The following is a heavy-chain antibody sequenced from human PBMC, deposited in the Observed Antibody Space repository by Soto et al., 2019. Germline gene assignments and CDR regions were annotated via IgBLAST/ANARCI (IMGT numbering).Heavy chain of an antibody. CDR3: ARDVTAYDYIWGSQYYFDY. V-gene: IGHV3-7*01. D-gene: IGHD3-16*01. J-gene: IGHJ4*02. Sequence: PGGSLRLSCAASGFTFSSYWMSWVRQAPGKGLEWVANIKQDGSEKYYVDSVKGRFTISRDNAKNSLYLQMNSLRAEDTAVYYCARDVTAYDYIWGSQYYFDYWGQGTLVTVS. CDR1: GFTFSSYW. CDR2: IKQDGSEK.